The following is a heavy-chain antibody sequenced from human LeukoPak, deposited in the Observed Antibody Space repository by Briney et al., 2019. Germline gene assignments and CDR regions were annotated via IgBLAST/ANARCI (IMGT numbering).Heavy chain of an antibody. Sequence: PGRSLRLSCAASEFSFSHYAMYWVRQSPGKGLEWVAVISYDGSTEFYTASVKGRFAISRDNSNNTLSLQMNSLRPEDTAVYYCAAQRGDYYSSRGPYPPFHFWGQGTLVTVSS. V-gene: IGHV3-30*09. D-gene: IGHD3-22*01. CDR2: ISYDGSTE. CDR1: EFSFSHYA. CDR3: AAQRGDYYSSRGPYPPFHF. J-gene: IGHJ4*02.